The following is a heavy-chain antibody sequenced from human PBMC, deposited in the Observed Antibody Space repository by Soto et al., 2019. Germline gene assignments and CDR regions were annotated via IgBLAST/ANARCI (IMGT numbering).Heavy chain of an antibody. J-gene: IGHJ4*02. CDR2: INPYRGCT. Sequence: ASVKVSCKASGYTFTDHYIHGLRQAPGHGLEWMGWINPYRGCTHFSRKFQDRVTMARDTSVSTAYMELSSLKSDDTAVYYCARPKYGETYFDSWGQGTVVTVSS. D-gene: IGHD2-21*01. V-gene: IGHV1-2*02. CDR3: ARPKYGETYFDS. CDR1: GYTFTDHY.